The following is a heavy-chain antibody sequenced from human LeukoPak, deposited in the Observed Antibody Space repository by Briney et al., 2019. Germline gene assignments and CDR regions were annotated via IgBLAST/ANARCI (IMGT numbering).Heavy chain of an antibody. J-gene: IGHJ6*03. CDR3: ARRSNYRASYYYYYMDV. Sequence: GGSLRLSCAASGFTFSSYWMHWVRQAPGKGLVWVSRINSDGSSTSYADSVKGRLTISRDNAKNTLYLQMNSLRAEDTAVYYCARRSNYRASYYYYYMDVWGKGTTVTVSS. CDR1: GFTFSSYW. V-gene: IGHV3-74*01. D-gene: IGHD4-11*01. CDR2: INSDGSST.